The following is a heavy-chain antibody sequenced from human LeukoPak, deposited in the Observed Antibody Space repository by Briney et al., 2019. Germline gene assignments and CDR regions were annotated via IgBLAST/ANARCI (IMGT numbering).Heavy chain of an antibody. D-gene: IGHD2/OR15-2a*01. Sequence: ASVKVSCKASGYTFTSYGISWVRQAPGQGLEWMGWISAYDGNTNYAQKLQGRVTMTTDTSTSTAYMELISLRSGDTAVYYCATVVVYGISTLWYFDLWGRGTLVTVSS. CDR1: GYTFTSYG. CDR3: ATVVVYGISTLWYFDL. CDR2: ISAYDGNT. V-gene: IGHV1-18*01. J-gene: IGHJ2*01.